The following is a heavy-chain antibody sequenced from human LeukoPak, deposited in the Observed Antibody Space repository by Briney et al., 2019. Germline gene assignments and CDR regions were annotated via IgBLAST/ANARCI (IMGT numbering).Heavy chain of an antibody. D-gene: IGHD2-15*01. Sequence: GGSLRLSCAASGFTFSSYSMNWVRQAPGKGLEWVSYISSSSSTIYYAEPVKGRFTISRDNAKNSLYLQMNSLRAEDTAVYYCARVNCSGGSCHGAFDIWGQGTMVTVSS. CDR3: ARVNCSGGSCHGAFDI. CDR1: GFTFSSYS. J-gene: IGHJ3*02. V-gene: IGHV3-48*01. CDR2: ISSSSSTI.